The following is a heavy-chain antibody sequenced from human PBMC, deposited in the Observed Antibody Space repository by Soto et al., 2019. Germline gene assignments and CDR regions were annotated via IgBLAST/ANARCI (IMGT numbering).Heavy chain of an antibody. CDR3: ARDLGKRWLQGPGFDP. V-gene: IGHV4-31*03. CDR2: IYYSGST. CDR1: GGSISSGGYY. D-gene: IGHD5-12*01. Sequence: QVQLQESGPGLVKPSQTLSLTCTVSGGSISSGGYYWSWIRQHPGKGLEWIGYIYYSGSTYYNPSLKSRVTISVDTSKNQFSLKLSSVTAADTAVYYCARDLGKRWLQGPGFDPWGQGTLVTVSS. J-gene: IGHJ5*02.